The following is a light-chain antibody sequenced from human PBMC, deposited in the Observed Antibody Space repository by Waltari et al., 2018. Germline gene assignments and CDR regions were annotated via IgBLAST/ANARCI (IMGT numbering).Light chain of an antibody. Sequence: QSALTQPPSASGSPGQSVTISCTGTSSDVGGYNYVSCYQQHPGKAPKVIIYEVNKRPSGVPDRFAGSKSDNAASLTVSGLQAEDEADYYCSSYAGSNNLLFGGGTKLTVL. CDR3: SSYAGSNNLL. J-gene: IGLJ2*01. CDR2: EVN. CDR1: SSDVGGYNY. V-gene: IGLV2-8*01.